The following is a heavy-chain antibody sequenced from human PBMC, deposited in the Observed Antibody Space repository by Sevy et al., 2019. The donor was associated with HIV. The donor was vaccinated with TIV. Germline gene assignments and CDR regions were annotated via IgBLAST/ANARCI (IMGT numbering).Heavy chain of an antibody. D-gene: IGHD5-18*01. J-gene: IGHJ6*02. CDR2: TYYRSKWYN. Sequence: SQTLSLTCAISGDSVSSNSAAWNWIRQSPSRGLEWLGRTYYRSKWYNDYAVSVKSRITINPDTSKNQFSLQLNSVTPEDTAVYYCARGDYSYGSTGYYYGMDVWGQGTTVTVSS. CDR3: ARGDYSYGSTGYYYGMDV. CDR1: GDSVSSNSAA. V-gene: IGHV6-1*01.